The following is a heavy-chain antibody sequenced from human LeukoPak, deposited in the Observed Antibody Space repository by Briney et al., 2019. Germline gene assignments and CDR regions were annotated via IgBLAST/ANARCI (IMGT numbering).Heavy chain of an antibody. D-gene: IGHD3-22*01. CDR2: IIPIFGTA. Sequence: GASVKVSCKASGGTFSSYAISWVRQAPGRGLEWMGGIIPIFGTANYAQKFQGRVTITADESTSTAYMELSSLRSEDTAVYYCARDYYDSSGYYDYWGQGTLVTVSS. CDR3: ARDYYDSSGYYDY. V-gene: IGHV1-69*13. J-gene: IGHJ4*02. CDR1: GGTFSSYA.